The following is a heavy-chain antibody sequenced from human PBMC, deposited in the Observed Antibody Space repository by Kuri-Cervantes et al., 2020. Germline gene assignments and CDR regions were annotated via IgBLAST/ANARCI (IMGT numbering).Heavy chain of an antibody. D-gene: IGHD3-3*01. CDR2: MDSDGSNT. J-gene: IGHJ4*02. CDR3: AVNTIFDY. V-gene: IGHV3-74*01. Sequence: GESLKISCAASGFTFSRYWMHWVCQAPGKGLVWVSRMDSDGSNTVYADSVKGRFTISRDNAKNTLYLQMNSLRADDTALYYCAVNTIFDYWGQGALVTVSS. CDR1: GFTFSRYW.